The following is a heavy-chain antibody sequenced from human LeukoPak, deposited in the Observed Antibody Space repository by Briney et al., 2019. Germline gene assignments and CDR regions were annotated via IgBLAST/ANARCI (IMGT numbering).Heavy chain of an antibody. V-gene: IGHV3-48*01. CDR1: GFTVSTYG. CDR3: ARSRTTVTKDALDY. J-gene: IGHJ4*02. CDR2: INFSSSTI. D-gene: IGHD4-17*01. Sequence: GGSLRLSCAASGFTVSTYGMNWVRQAPGKGLEWVSYINFSSSTIYYADSVRGRFTISRDSAKNSLYLQMNSLRAEDTAVYYCARSRTTVTKDALDYWGQGTLVTVSS.